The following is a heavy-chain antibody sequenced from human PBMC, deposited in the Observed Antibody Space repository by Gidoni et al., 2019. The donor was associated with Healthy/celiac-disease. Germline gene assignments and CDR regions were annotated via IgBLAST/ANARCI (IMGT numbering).Heavy chain of an antibody. V-gene: IGHV3-23*01. J-gene: IGHJ6*02. CDR1: GFTFSSYA. CDR3: AKDQAGRYYDSSGPSLYYYYYGMDV. CDR2: ISGSGGST. Sequence: EVQLLESGGGLVQPGGSLRLSCAASGFTFSSYAMSWVRQAPGKGLEWVSAISGSGGSTYYADSVKGRFTISRDNSKNTLYLQMNSLRAEDTAVYYCAKDQAGRYYDSSGPSLYYYYYGMDVWGQGTTVTVSS. D-gene: IGHD3-22*01.